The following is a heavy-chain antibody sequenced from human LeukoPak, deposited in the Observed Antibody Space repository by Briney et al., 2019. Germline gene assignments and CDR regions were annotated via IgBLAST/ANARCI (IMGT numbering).Heavy chain of an antibody. J-gene: IGHJ4*02. CDR2: IRYDGSNK. CDR3: ANDFLPRIAAAGNFDY. CDR1: GFTFSSYA. D-gene: IGHD6-13*01. Sequence: SGGSLRLSCAASGFTFSSYAMSWVRQAPGKGLEWVAFIRYDGSNKYYADSVKGRFTISRDNSKNTLYLQMNSLRAEDTAVYYCANDFLPRIAAAGNFDYWGQGTLVTVSS. V-gene: IGHV3-30*02.